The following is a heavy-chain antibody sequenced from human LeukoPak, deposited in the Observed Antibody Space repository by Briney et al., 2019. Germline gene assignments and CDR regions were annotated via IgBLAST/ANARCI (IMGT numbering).Heavy chain of an antibody. D-gene: IGHD3-22*01. V-gene: IGHV3-9*01. CDR1: GFTFDDYA. Sequence: PGGSLRLSCAASGFTFDDYAMHWVRQAPGKGVEWVSGISWNSGSIGYADSVKGRFTISRDNAKNSLYLQMNSLRAEDTALYYCAKAKSLYYDSSGYLDYWGQGTLVTVSS. CDR3: AKAKSLYYDSSGYLDY. CDR2: ISWNSGSI. J-gene: IGHJ4*02.